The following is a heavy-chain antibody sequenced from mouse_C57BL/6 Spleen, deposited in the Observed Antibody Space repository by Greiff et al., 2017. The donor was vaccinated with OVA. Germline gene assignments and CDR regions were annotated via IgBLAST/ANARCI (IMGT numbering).Heavy chain of an antibody. CDR2: INPNNGGT. CDR3: ARSLYDYDDDY. J-gene: IGHJ2*01. CDR1: GYTFTDYY. V-gene: IGHV1-26*01. Sequence: VQLQQSGPELVKPGASVKISCKASGYTFTDYYMNWVKQSHGKSLEWIGDINPNNGGTSYNQKFKGKATLTVDKSSSTAYMELRSLTSEDSAVYYCARSLYDYDDDYWGQGTTLTVSS. D-gene: IGHD2-4*01.